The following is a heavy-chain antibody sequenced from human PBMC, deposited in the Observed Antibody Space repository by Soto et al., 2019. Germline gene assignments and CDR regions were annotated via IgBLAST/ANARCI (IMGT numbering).Heavy chain of an antibody. V-gene: IGHV4-59*11. J-gene: IGHJ6*03. CDR1: GDSIRNLY. Sequence: QVQLQESGPGLVSPSETLSLTCSVAGDSIRNLYWCWIRQPLGKGLERIGYIYRGGSSKYNTSLKSRLTMSADTSKNQFSLKLTSVAAADSAVYYCARTLEYGHMDDWGNGTSVTVSS. D-gene: IGHD4-17*01. CDR2: IYRGGSS. CDR3: ARTLEYGHMDD.